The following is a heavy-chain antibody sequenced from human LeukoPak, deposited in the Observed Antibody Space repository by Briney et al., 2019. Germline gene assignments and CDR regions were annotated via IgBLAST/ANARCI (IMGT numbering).Heavy chain of an antibody. CDR1: GFIFSSYG. CDR2: IRYDGSNK. Sequence: GRSLRLSCAASGFIFSSYGMHWVRQAPGKGLEWVAFIRYDGSNKYYADSVKGRFTISRDNSKNTLYLQMNSLRAEDTAVYYCAKGNFYCSSTSCYTLDYWGQGTLVTVSS. D-gene: IGHD2-2*02. CDR3: AKGNFYCSSTSCYTLDY. V-gene: IGHV3-30*02. J-gene: IGHJ4*02.